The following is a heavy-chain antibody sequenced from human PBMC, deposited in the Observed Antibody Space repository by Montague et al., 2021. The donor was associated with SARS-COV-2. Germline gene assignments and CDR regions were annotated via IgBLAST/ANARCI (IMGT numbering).Heavy chain of an antibody. D-gene: IGHD2-8*02. CDR1: GFTFSNYE. CDR3: AREGFTGKYVEY. J-gene: IGHJ4*02. CDR2: ISSSGSTT. Sequence: SLRLSCAGSGFTFSNYEMNWVRQAPGKGLEWISDISSSGSTTYYIDPVKGRFTISRDNAKNSLYLQMNSLSAEDTAFYYCAREGFTGKYVEYWGQGTLVTVSS. V-gene: IGHV3-48*03.